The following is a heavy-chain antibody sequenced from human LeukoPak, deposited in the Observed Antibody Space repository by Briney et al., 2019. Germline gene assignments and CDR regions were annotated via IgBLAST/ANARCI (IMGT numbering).Heavy chain of an antibody. Sequence: GGSLRLSCAASGFTFSSYWMSWVRQAPGKGLEWVANIKQDGSEKYYVDSVKGRFTISRDNARKLVYLQINSLRAEDTAVYYCARDLPNTMLVDYFDYWGQGTLVTVSS. CDR2: IKQDGSEK. V-gene: IGHV3-7*01. CDR1: GFTFSSYW. J-gene: IGHJ4*02. CDR3: ARDLPNTMLVDYFDY. D-gene: IGHD3-22*01.